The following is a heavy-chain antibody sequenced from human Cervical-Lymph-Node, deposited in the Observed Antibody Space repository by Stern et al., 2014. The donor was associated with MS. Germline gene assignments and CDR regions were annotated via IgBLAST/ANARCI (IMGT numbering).Heavy chain of an antibody. Sequence: QVQLQESGPGVVKSSETLSLTCTVSGGSISSSSYYWGWIRQPPGKGLERIGNIYDSVSTFNTPPSKSVVTIPLDTPKNQLPMKLTPVTAADTAMYYCARPEGNAYDVWGQGTTVTVSP. CDR3: ARPEGNAYDV. V-gene: IGHV4-39*01. CDR1: GGSISSSSYY. CDR2: IYDSVST. J-gene: IGHJ3*01.